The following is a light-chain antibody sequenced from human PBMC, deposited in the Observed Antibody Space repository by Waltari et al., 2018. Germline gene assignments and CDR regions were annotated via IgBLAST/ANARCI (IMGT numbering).Light chain of an antibody. CDR1: RGISSS. Sequence: PSSLSASVGDRVTITCRASRGISSSLAWYQQKPGTPPKLLIYKASTLHSGVPSRFSGSGSGTQFTLTISSLQPEDFAVYYCQQRNSYPYSFGRGTKVEI. CDR3: QQRNSYPYS. J-gene: IGKJ2*03. V-gene: IGKV1-9*01. CDR2: KAS.